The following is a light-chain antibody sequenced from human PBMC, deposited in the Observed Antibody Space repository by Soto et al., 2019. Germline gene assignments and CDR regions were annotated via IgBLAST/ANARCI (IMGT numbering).Light chain of an antibody. CDR1: QSVSSSY. CDR3: QQYERPPFA. V-gene: IGKV3-20*01. J-gene: IGKJ2*01. Sequence: EIVLTQSPGTLSLSPGERATLSCRASQSVSSSYLAWYQQKPGQAPRLLIYGASSRATGIPDRFSGSGSGTDFTLTISRLEPEDFALYFCQQYERPPFAFGQGTRLEI. CDR2: GAS.